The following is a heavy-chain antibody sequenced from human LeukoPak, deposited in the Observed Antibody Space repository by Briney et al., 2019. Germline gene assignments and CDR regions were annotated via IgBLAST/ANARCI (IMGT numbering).Heavy chain of an antibody. CDR3: ARDAYGMDV. J-gene: IGHJ6*02. CDR1: GFTFSSYA. Sequence: GGSLRLSCAASGFTFSSYAMLWVRQAPGKGLEGGAVISYDGSNKYYADSVKGRFTISRDTSKNTLYLQMNRLRAEDTAVYYCARDAYGMDVWGQGTTVTASS. V-gene: IGHV3-30*04. CDR2: ISYDGSNK.